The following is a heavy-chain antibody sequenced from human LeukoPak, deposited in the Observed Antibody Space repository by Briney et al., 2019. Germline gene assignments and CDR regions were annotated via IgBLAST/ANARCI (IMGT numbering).Heavy chain of an antibody. V-gene: IGHV3-33*03. CDR1: GFTFKTYG. CDR2: MWNDRSYR. J-gene: IGHJ6*03. Sequence: GGSLRLSCIASGFTFKTYGMHWVRQAPGKGLEWVAVMWNDRSYRYYTDSVKGRFTISRDNSKNALYLQMNSLRAEDTAVYYCAKVGGWLAVPAAINYMDVWGKGTTVIVSS. D-gene: IGHD2-2*02. CDR3: AKVGGWLAVPAAINYMDV.